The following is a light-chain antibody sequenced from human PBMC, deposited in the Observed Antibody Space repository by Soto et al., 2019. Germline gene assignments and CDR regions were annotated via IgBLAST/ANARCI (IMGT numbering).Light chain of an antibody. V-gene: IGKV1-5*03. CDR1: QSVSTW. J-gene: IGKJ2*01. CDR2: MAS. Sequence: DIQMTQSPSTLSASVGDRVTITCRASQSVSTWLAWYQQKPGKAPQVLISMASTLESGVPSRFSGSGSGTEFTLTISSLQPDDFATYFCQQLNIYPSTFGQGTNLEIK. CDR3: QQLNIYPST.